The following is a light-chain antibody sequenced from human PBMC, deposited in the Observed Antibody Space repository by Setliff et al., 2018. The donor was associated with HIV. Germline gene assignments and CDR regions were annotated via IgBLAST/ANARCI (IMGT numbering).Light chain of an antibody. CDR3: ASHRDTNTLEV. CDR2: EVS. Sequence: QSALTQPPSASGSPGQSVTISCTGTSSDVGGYNYVSWYQQYPGKAPKLMIYEVSKRPSGVPDRFSGSKSGNTASLTVSGLQPEDEADYYCASHRDTNTLEVFGTGTKVTVL. CDR1: SSDVGGYNY. J-gene: IGLJ1*01. V-gene: IGLV2-8*01.